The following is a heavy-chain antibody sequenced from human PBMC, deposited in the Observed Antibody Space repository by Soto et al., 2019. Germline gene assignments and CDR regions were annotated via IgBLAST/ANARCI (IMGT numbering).Heavy chain of an antibody. CDR2: ISSSSSYI. D-gene: IGHD2-15*01. CDR1: QFTFSDFA. Sequence: GGSLRLSCAASQFTFSDFAMNWVRQAPGKGLEWVSSISSSSSYIYYADSVKGRFTISRDNAKNSLYLQMNSLRAEDTAVYYCARVTPKAFDIWGQGTMVTVSS. J-gene: IGHJ3*02. V-gene: IGHV3-21*01. CDR3: ARVTPKAFDI.